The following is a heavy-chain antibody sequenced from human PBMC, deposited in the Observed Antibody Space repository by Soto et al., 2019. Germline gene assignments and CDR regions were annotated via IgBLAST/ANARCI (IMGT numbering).Heavy chain of an antibody. D-gene: IGHD2-2*01. V-gene: IGHV4-30-4*01. CDR1: GGSISSGDYY. Sequence: QVQLQESGPGLVKPSQTLSLTCTVSGGSISSGDYYWSWIRQPPGKVLEWIGYIYYSGSTYYNPSLKSRVTISVDTSQNQFSLKLSSVTAADTAVYYCASNKGNCISTSCFIDYWGQGTLVTVSS. CDR3: ASNKGNCISTSCFIDY. J-gene: IGHJ4*02. CDR2: IYYSGST.